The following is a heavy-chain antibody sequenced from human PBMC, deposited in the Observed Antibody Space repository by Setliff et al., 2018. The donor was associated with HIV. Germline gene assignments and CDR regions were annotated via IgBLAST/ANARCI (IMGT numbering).Heavy chain of an antibody. D-gene: IGHD6-19*01. CDR2: INPSGGST. V-gene: IGHV1-46*01. CDR3: ARTTKDLQQWLDY. CDR1: GDTFTKYP. Sequence: ASVKVSCKTAGDTFTKYPFSWVRQDPGQGLEWMGIINPSGGSTSYTQKFQGRVTMTRDTSTSTVYMELSSLRSEDTAVYYCARTTKDLQQWLDYWGQGTLVTVSS. J-gene: IGHJ4*02.